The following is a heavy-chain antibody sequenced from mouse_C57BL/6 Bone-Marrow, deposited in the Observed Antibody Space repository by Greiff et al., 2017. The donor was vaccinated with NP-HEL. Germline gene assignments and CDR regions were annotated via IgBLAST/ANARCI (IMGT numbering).Heavy chain of an antibody. V-gene: IGHV5-17*01. CDR2: ISSGSSTI. CDR3: ARGWFFFAY. J-gene: IGHJ3*01. D-gene: IGHD1-1*02. Sequence: EVKLMESGGGLVKPGGSLKLSCAASGFTFSDYGMHWVRQAPEKGLEWVAYISSGSSTIYYADTVKGRFTISRDNAKNNLFLQMTSLRSEDTAMYYCARGWFFFAYWGQGTLVTVSA. CDR1: GFTFSDYG.